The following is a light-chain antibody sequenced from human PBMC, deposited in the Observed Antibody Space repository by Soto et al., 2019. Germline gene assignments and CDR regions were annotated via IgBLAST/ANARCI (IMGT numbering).Light chain of an antibody. V-gene: IGKV1-5*01. CDR1: QSISDW. CDR2: DIS. Sequence: DIQMTQSPSTLSASVGDRVTITCRASQSISDWLAWYQQKPGKAPKLLIYDISNLEIGVPSRFSGSGSGTEFTLTISGLQHDDFATYYCQQYNSYSFGQGTKVEIK. J-gene: IGKJ1*01. CDR3: QQYNSYS.